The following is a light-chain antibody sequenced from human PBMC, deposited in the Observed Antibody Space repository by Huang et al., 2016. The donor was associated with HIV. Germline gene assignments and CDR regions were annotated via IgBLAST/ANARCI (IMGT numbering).Light chain of an antibody. Sequence: EIVLTQSPGTLSLSPAERATLSCRASQSVSSSYLAWYQQKPGQAPRLLIYGASSRSTGIPDRFSGSGSGTDFTLTISSLEPEDFAVYYCQQYGSSSTWTFGQGTKVEIK. CDR2: GAS. CDR3: QQYGSSSTWT. CDR1: QSVSSSY. V-gene: IGKV3-20*01. J-gene: IGKJ1*01.